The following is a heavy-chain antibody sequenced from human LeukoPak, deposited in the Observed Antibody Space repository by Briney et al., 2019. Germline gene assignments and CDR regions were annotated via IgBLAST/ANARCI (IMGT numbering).Heavy chain of an antibody. V-gene: IGHV1-18*04. D-gene: IGHD2-2*01. CDR2: ISAYNGNT. J-gene: IGHJ4*02. CDR3: ARDFYRLGYCSSTSCYNFDY. Sequence: ASVKVSCKASGYTFTGYYMHWVRQAPGQGLEWMGWISAYNGNTNYAQKLQGRVTMTTDTSTSTAYMELRSLRSDDTAVYYCARDFYRLGYCSSTSCYNFDYWGQGTLVTVSS. CDR1: GYTFTGYY.